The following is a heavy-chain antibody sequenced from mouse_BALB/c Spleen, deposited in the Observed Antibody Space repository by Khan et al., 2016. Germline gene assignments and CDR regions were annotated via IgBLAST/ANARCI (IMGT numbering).Heavy chain of an antibody. CDR3: ARDRDGNYGIDY. CDR1: GISITTGNYR. D-gene: IGHD2-1*01. V-gene: IGHV3-5*02. CDR2: IYYSGTI. Sequence: VQLKQSGPGLVKPSQTVSLTCTVTGISITTGNYRWSWLRQFPGNKLEWKGYIYYSGTITYNPSLTSPTTITRDTSKNQFFLVTTSMTADDTATYYCARDRDGNYGIDYCGEGTSATVSA. J-gene: IGHJ4*01.